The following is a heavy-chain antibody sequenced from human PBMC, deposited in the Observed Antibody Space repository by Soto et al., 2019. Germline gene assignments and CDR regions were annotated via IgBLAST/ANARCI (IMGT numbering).Heavy chain of an antibody. V-gene: IGHV1-69*05. CDR1: GGTFSSYA. J-gene: IGHJ6*04. CDR2: IIPIFGTA. Sequence: SVKVSCKASGGTFSSYAISWVRQAPGQGLEWMGGIIPIFGTANYAQKFQGRVTITTDESTSTAYMELSSLRSEDTAVYYCARLTAGRYYYYYGMDVWGKGTNVTVAS. CDR3: ARLTAGRYYYYYGMDV.